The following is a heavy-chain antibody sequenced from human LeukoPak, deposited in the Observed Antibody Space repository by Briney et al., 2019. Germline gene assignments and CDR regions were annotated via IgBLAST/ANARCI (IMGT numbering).Heavy chain of an antibody. V-gene: IGHV3-48*01. CDR1: GFTFSSYS. CDR2: ISSSSSTI. D-gene: IGHD3-16*02. Sequence: GGSLRLSCAASGFTFSSYSMNWVRQALGKGLEWVSYISSSSSTIYYADSVKGRFTISRDNAKNSLYLQMNSLRAEDTAVYYCAHIARYRGNDYWGQGTLVTVSS. CDR3: AHIARYRGNDY. J-gene: IGHJ4*02.